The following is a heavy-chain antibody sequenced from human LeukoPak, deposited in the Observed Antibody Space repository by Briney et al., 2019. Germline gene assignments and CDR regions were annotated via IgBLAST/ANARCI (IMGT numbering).Heavy chain of an antibody. CDR1: GFTFSSYA. V-gene: IGHV3-30-3*01. D-gene: IGHD5-18*01. J-gene: IGHJ4*02. CDR2: ISYDGSNK. CDR3: ARDLYSYGSAAFGY. Sequence: GGSLRLSCAASGFTFSSYAMHWVRQAPGKGREWVAVISYDGSNKYYADSVKGRFTISRDNSKNTLYLQMNSLRAEDTAVYYCARDLYSYGSAAFGYWGQGTLVTVSS.